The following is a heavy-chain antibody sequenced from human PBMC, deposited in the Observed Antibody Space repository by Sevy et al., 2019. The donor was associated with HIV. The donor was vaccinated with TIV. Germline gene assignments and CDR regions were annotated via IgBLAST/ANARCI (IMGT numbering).Heavy chain of an antibody. D-gene: IGHD4-17*01. CDR3: ARGPKPLRSDYGDYRGVGYYFDS. CDR2: IDHSGRS. CDR1: GESFSNHY. V-gene: IGHV4-34*01. Sequence: SETLSLTCAVYGESFSNHYWSWIRLSPGKGLESIGEIDHSGRSDYNPSLKSRVTMSVDTSKNQFSLKLTSVTAADTAVYYCARGPKPLRSDYGDYRGVGYYFDSWGQGTLVTVSS. J-gene: IGHJ4*02.